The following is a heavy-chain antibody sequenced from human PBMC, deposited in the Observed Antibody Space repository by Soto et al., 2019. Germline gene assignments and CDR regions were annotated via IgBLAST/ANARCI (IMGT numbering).Heavy chain of an antibody. V-gene: IGHV4-31*03. Sequence: SETLSLTCTVSGGSISSGGYYWSWIRQDPGKGLEWIGYIYYSGSTYYNPSLKSRVTISVDTSKNQFSLKLSSVTAADTAVYYCASAYSSGWSGDSEYFDYWGQGTLVTVSS. CDR3: ASAYSSGWSGDSEYFDY. CDR1: GGSISSGGYY. CDR2: IYYSGST. J-gene: IGHJ4*02. D-gene: IGHD6-19*01.